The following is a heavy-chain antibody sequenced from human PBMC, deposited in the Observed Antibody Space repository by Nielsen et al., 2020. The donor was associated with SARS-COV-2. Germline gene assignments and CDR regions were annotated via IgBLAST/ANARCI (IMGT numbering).Heavy chain of an antibody. V-gene: IGHV3-23*01. CDR3: ARGNGWGSYFDY. Sequence: GESLKISCAASGFTFSSYAMSWVRQAPGKGLEWVSAISGSGGSTYYADSVKGRLTISRDNSKNTLYLQMNSLRAEDTAVYYCARGNGWGSYFDYWGQGTLVTVSS. D-gene: IGHD7-27*01. J-gene: IGHJ4*02. CDR1: GFTFSSYA. CDR2: ISGSGGST.